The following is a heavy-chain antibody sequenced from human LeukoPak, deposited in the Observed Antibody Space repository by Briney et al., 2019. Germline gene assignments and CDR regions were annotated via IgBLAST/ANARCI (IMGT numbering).Heavy chain of an antibody. J-gene: IGHJ4*02. Sequence: ASVKVSCKASGYTFSSNAINWVRQAPGQGLEWMGWIDTNTGNPTYAQGFTGQFVFSLDTSVSTAYLQISSLKAEDTAEYFCARGYDSSGYFSDWGQGTLVTVSS. CDR2: IDTNTGNP. CDR3: ARGYDSSGYFSD. CDR1: GYTFSSNA. V-gene: IGHV7-4-1*02. D-gene: IGHD3-22*01.